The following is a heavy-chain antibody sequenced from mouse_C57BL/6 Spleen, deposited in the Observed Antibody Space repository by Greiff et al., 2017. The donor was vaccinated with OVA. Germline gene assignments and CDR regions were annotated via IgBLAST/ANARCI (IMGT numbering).Heavy chain of an antibody. V-gene: IGHV1-72*01. CDR1: GYTFTSYW. J-gene: IGHJ3*01. CDR2: IDPNSGGT. CDR3: ARAVVGDPAWFAY. Sequence: QVQLQQPGAELVKPGASVKLSCKASGYTFTSYWMNWVKQRPGRGLEWIGRIDPNSGGTKYNEKLKGTATLTVDQPSRTSYMQLSSLTAEDSAVYDCARAVVGDPAWFAYWGQGTLVTVSA. D-gene: IGHD1-1*01.